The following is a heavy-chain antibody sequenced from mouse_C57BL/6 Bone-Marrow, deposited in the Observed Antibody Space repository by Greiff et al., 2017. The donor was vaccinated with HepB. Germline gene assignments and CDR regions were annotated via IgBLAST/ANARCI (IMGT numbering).Heavy chain of an antibody. V-gene: IGHV1-72*01. Sequence: QVQLQQPGAELVKPGASVKLSCKASGYAFTSYWMHWVKQRPGRGLEWIGRIDPNSGGTKYNEKFKSKATLTVDKPSSTAYMQLSSLTSEDSAVYYCAREGTTVVAKNYFDYWGQGTTLTVSS. D-gene: IGHD1-1*01. J-gene: IGHJ2*01. CDR3: AREGTTVVAKNYFDY. CDR2: IDPNSGGT. CDR1: GYAFTSYW.